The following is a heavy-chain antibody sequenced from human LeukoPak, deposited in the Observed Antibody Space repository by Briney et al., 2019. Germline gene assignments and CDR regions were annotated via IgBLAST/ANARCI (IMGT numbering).Heavy chain of an antibody. Sequence: GGSLRLSCAASGFMFSSYWMSWVRQAPGKGLEWVADIKEDGSEKSYVDSVKGRFTISRDNAKNSLYLQMNSLRAEDTAVYYCARVHYFDRSGLYPYYMDVWGKGTTVTVSS. CDR3: ARVHYFDRSGLYPYYMDV. CDR1: GFMFSSYW. J-gene: IGHJ6*03. D-gene: IGHD3-22*01. V-gene: IGHV3-7*01. CDR2: IKEDGSEK.